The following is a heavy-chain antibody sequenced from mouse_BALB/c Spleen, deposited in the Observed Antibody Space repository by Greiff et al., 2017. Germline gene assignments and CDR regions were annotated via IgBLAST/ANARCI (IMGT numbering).Heavy chain of an antibody. CDR3: ARDGDRRQDYYAMDY. Sequence: LMESGGGLVKPGGSLKLSCAASGFTFSDYYMFWVRQTPEKRLEWVATISDGGSYTYYPDSVKGRFTISRDNAKNNLYLQMSSLKSEDTAMYYCARDGDRRQDYYAMDYWGQGTSVTVSS. CDR1: GFTFSDYY. CDR2: ISDGGSYT. D-gene: IGHD2-14*01. J-gene: IGHJ4*01. V-gene: IGHV5-4*02.